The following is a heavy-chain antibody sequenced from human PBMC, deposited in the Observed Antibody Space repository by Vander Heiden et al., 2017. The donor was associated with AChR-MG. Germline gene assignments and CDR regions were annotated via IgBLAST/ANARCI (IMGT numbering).Heavy chain of an antibody. J-gene: IGHJ5*02. D-gene: IGHD1-7*01. V-gene: IGHV1-69*06. CDR2: IIPIFGTA. Sequence: EVKKPGSSVKVSCKASGGTFSSYAISWVRQAPGQGLEWMGGIIPIFGTANYAQKFQGRVTITADKSTSTAYMELSSLRSEDTAVYYCARDLGVTGTTRKYNWFDPWGQGTLVTVSS. CDR3: ARDLGVTGTTRKYNWFDP. CDR1: GGTFSSYA.